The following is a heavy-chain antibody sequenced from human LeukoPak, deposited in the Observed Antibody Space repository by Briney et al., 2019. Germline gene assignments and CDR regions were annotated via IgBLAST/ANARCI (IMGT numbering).Heavy chain of an antibody. CDR2: IRYDGSNK. CDR3: AKDLLRYSYGFDY. V-gene: IGHV3-30*02. Sequence: GGSLRLSCAASGFTFSSYGMHWVRQAPGKGLEWVAFIRYDGSNKYYADSVKGRFTISRDNSKNTLYLQMNSLRAEDTAVYYCAKDLLRYSYGFDYWGQGTLVTVSS. D-gene: IGHD5-18*01. J-gene: IGHJ4*02. CDR1: GFTFSSYG.